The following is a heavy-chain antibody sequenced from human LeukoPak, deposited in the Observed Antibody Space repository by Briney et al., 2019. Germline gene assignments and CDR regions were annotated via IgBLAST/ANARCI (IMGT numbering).Heavy chain of an antibody. Sequence: GASVKVSCKASGYTFTNYGISWARQAPGQGLEWMGWISAYNGNTNYAQKLQGRVTMTTDTSTSTAYMELRSLRSDDTAVYYCARDRDSSGWYLYFDYWGQGTLVTVSS. CDR3: ARDRDSSGWYLYFDY. CDR2: ISAYNGNT. V-gene: IGHV1-18*01. J-gene: IGHJ4*02. D-gene: IGHD6-19*01. CDR1: GYTFTNYG.